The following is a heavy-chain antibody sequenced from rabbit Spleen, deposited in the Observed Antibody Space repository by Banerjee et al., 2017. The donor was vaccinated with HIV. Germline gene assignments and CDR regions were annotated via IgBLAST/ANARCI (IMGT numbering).Heavy chain of an antibody. D-gene: IGHD1-1*01. CDR2: IYTGSGTT. V-gene: IGHV1S40*01. Sequence: QSLEESGGDLVKPGSSLTLTCTASGFSFSSNYYMRWVRQAPGKGLELIACIYTGSGTTYYTSWAKGRFTISKTSSTTVTLQMTSLTAADTATYFCARDTSSSFSSYGMDLWGQGTLVTAS. CDR1: GFSFSSNYY. CDR3: ARDTSSSFSSYGMDL. J-gene: IGHJ6*01.